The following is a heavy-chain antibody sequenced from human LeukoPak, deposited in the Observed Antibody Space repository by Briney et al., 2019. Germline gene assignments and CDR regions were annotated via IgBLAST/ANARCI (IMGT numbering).Heavy chain of an antibody. CDR3: ARGRDTAVT. CDR1: GGSISSSSYY. J-gene: IGHJ5*02. Sequence: KPSETLSLTCTVSGGSISSSSYYWGWIRQPPGKGLEWIGSIYYSGSTYYNPSLKSRVTISVDTSKNQFSLKLSSVTAADTAVYYCARGRDTAVTWGQGTLVTVSS. V-gene: IGHV4-39*07. CDR2: IYYSGST. D-gene: IGHD5-18*01.